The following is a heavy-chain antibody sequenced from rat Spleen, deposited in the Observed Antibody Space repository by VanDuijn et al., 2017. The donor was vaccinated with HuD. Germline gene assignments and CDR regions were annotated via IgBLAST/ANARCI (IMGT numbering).Heavy chain of an antibody. Sequence: EVQLVESGGGLVQPGRSMKLSCAASGFTFSSYDMAWVRQAPTKGLEWVASISTVGDNTYYRDSVKGRFTISRDNAKSTLYLQMDSLRSEDTATYYCARQRGDYFDYWGQGVMVTVSS. V-gene: IGHV5-25*01. CDR3: ARQRGDYFDY. CDR2: ISTVGDNT. CDR1: GFTFSSYD. J-gene: IGHJ2*01.